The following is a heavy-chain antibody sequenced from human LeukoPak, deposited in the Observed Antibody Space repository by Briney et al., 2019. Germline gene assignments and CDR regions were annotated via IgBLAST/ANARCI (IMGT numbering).Heavy chain of an antibody. CDR1: GFTFDDYA. J-gene: IGHJ3*02. Sequence: PGGSLRLSCAASGFTFDDYAMHWVRQAPGKGLEWVSAISGSGGSTYYADSVKGRFTISRDNSKNTLYLQMNSLRAEDTAVYYCAKDSSSGWPLDAFDIWGQGTMVTVSS. D-gene: IGHD6-19*01. CDR2: ISGSGGST. CDR3: AKDSSSGWPLDAFDI. V-gene: IGHV3-23*01.